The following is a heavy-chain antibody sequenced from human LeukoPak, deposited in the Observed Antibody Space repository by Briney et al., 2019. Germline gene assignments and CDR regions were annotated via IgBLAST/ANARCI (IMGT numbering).Heavy chain of an antibody. CDR2: IYYTGST. D-gene: IGHD4-17*01. CDR1: GGSISSGDYY. J-gene: IGHJ2*01. CDR3: ARDGYGAPDWYFDF. V-gene: IGHV4-30-4*01. Sequence: SETLSLTCTVSGGSISSGDYYWSWIRQPPGKGLEWIGYIYYTGSTNYTSSLKSRVTISVDTSKNQFSLKLSLVTAAETAVYYCARDGYGAPDWYFDFWGRGNLVIVS.